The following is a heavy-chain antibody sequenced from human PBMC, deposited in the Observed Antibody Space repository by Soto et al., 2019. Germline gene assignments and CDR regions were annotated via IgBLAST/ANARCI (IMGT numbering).Heavy chain of an antibody. V-gene: IGHV3-30-3*01. CDR3: AREPMGLYYGSGSYYFDD. D-gene: IGHD3-10*01. J-gene: IGHJ4*02. Sequence: QVQLVESGGGVVQPGRSLRLSCAASGFTFSSYAMHWVRQAPGKGLEWVAVISYDGSNKYYADSVKGRFTISRDNSKNTLYLQMNSLRAEDTAVYYCAREPMGLYYGSGSYYFDDWGQGTLVTVSS. CDR2: ISYDGSNK. CDR1: GFTFSSYA.